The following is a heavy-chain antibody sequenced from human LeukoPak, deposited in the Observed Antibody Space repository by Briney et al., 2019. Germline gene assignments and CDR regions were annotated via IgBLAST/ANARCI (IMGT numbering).Heavy chain of an antibody. CDR1: GFTFSSHS. Sequence: AGGSLRLSCAASGFTFSSHSMNWVRQAPGKGLEWASSIRSSSSYISYADSVKGRFIISRDNAKNSLYLQMNSLRAEDTAVYYCAREYYYDSSGSPNCMDVWGKGTTFTVSS. CDR3: AREYYYDSSGSPNCMDV. CDR2: IRSSSSYI. D-gene: IGHD3-22*01. V-gene: IGHV3-21*01. J-gene: IGHJ6*03.